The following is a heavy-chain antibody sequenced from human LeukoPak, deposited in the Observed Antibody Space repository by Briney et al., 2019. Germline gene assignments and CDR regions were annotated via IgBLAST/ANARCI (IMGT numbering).Heavy chain of an antibody. V-gene: IGHV3-21*01. Sequence: GGSLRLSCAASGFTFSSYSMNWVRQAPGKGLEWVSSISSSSSYIYYADSVKGRFTISRDNAKNSLYLQMNSLRAEDTAVYYCARAGFGSGWSTQYYYYYGMDVWGQGTTVTVSS. J-gene: IGHJ6*02. CDR2: ISSSSSYI. D-gene: IGHD6-19*01. CDR3: ARAGFGSGWSTQYYYYYGMDV. CDR1: GFTFSSYS.